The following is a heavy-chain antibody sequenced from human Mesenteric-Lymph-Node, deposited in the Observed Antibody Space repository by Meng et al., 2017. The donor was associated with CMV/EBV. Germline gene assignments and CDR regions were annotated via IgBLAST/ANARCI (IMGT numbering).Heavy chain of an antibody. V-gene: IGHV1-2*02. D-gene: IGHD4/OR15-4a*01. CDR2: INPNFGDT. CDR3: ARGGDYAGDSLDL. CDR1: GHTCSGYY. J-gene: IGHJ5*02. Sequence: KASGHTCSGYYIHWVRQAPGLGLEWMGWINPNFGDTKSSRKFQGSVTMTRDPSFTTAYMELTSLRSDDTAVYWCARGGDYAGDSLDLWGQGSPVTVSS.